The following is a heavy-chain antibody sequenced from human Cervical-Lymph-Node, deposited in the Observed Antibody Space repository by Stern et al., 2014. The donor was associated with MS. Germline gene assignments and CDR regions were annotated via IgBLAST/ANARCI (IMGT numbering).Heavy chain of an antibody. D-gene: IGHD2-2*01. Sequence: VQLVESGGGVVQPGRSLRLACAASGFTFSSYGMNWVRQAPDKGLEWLAVIWYDGSNKYYADSVKGRFTISRDNSKNTLYLQMNSLRAEDTAVYYCARDSSKGGSNYWGQGTLVTVSS. J-gene: IGHJ4*02. CDR3: ARDSSKGGSNY. V-gene: IGHV3-33*01. CDR1: GFTFSSYG. CDR2: IWYDGSNK.